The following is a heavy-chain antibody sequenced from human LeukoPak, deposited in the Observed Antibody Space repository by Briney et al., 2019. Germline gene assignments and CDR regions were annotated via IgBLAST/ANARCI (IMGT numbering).Heavy chain of an antibody. D-gene: IGHD5/OR15-5a*01. J-gene: IGHJ4*02. CDR2: ISSGGDTI. Sequence: GGSLRLSCAASGFTFSSYAMNWVRQAPGKGLEWASYISSGGDTIYYADSVKGRFTISRDNAKNSLYLQMNSLRDEDTAVYYCATAVSDYWGQGTLVTVSS. CDR1: GFTFSSYA. CDR3: ATAVSDY. V-gene: IGHV3-48*03.